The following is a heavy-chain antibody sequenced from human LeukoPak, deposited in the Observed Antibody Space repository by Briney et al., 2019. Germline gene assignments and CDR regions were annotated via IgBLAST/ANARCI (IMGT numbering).Heavy chain of an antibody. CDR2: ISSSGSGGST. V-gene: IGHV3-23*01. Sequence: PGGSLRLSCAASGFTFSSYAMSWVRQAPGKGLEWVSGISSSGSGGSTYYADSVKGRFTISRDNSKNTLSLQMNSLRVEDTAVYYCARGKSSGWHSFGYWGQGTLVTVSS. D-gene: IGHD6-19*01. CDR3: ARGKSSGWHSFGY. J-gene: IGHJ4*02. CDR1: GFTFSSYA.